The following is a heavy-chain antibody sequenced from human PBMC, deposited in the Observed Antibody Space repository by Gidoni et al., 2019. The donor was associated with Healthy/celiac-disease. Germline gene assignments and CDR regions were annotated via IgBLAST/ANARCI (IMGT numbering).Heavy chain of an antibody. CDR1: GGSISSYY. Sequence: QVQLQESGPGLVKPSETLSLTCTVSGGSISSYYWSWIRQPPGKGLEWIGYIYYSGSTNYNPSLKSRVTISVDTSKNQFSLKLSSVTAADTAVYYCARGDYCGGDCYPLRYAFDIWGQGTMVTVSS. CDR2: IYYSGST. J-gene: IGHJ3*02. D-gene: IGHD2-21*01. CDR3: ARGDYCGGDCYPLRYAFDI. V-gene: IGHV4-59*01.